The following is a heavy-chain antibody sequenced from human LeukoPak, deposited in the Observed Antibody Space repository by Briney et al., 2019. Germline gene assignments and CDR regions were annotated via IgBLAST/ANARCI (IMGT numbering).Heavy chain of an antibody. V-gene: IGHV1-46*01. CDR2: INPSGGAT. D-gene: IGHD6-6*01. J-gene: IGHJ4*02. CDR3: ARDQYSSSLRPDY. Sequence: ASVKVSCKASGYTFTRYYMHWVRQAPGQGLGWVGIINPSGGATSYAQKFQGRVTMTRDTSTSTVYMELSSLRSEDTAVYYCARDQYSSSLRPDYWGQGTLVTVSS. CDR1: GYTFTRYY.